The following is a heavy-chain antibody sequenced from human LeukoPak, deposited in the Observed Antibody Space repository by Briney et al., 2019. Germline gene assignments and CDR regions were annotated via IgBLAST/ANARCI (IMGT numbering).Heavy chain of an antibody. J-gene: IGHJ4*02. CDR2: ISSSSSYI. D-gene: IGHD6-19*01. Sequence: GGSLRLSCAASGFTFNSYSMNWVRQAPGKGLEWVSSISSSSSYIYYADSVKGRFTISRDNAKNSLYLQMNSLRAEDTAVYYCARGGAVAGFDYWGQGTLVTVSS. CDR3: ARGGAVAGFDY. V-gene: IGHV3-21*01. CDR1: GFTFNSYS.